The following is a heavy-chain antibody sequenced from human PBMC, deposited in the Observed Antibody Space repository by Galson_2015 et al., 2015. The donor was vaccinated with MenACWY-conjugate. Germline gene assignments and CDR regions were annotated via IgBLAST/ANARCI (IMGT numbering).Heavy chain of an antibody. J-gene: IGHJ1*01. CDR3: ARVEGRKIIHH. CDR1: GGSITSGAYY. Sequence: TLSLTCTVSGGSITSGAYYWSWIRQHPGKGLEWIGYIYYLGNTYYNPSLQSRVTISVATSKKQFSLNLSSVTAADTAVYYCARVEGRKIIHHWGQGTLVTVSS. V-gene: IGHV4-31*03. D-gene: IGHD1-14*01. CDR2: IYYLGNT.